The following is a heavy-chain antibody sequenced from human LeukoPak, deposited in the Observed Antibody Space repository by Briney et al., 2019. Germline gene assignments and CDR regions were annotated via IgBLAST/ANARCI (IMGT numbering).Heavy chain of an antibody. CDR1: GYTFTGYY. V-gene: IGHV1-2*02. CDR2: INPNSGGT. CDR3: ARVVDDYVWGSYRYLDY. J-gene: IGHJ4*02. D-gene: IGHD3-16*02. Sequence: GASVKVSCKASGYTFTGYYMHWVRQAPGQGLEWTGWINPNSGGTNYAQKFQGRVTMTRDTSISTAYMELSRLRSDDTAVYYCARVVDDYVWGSYRYLDYWGQGTLVTVSS.